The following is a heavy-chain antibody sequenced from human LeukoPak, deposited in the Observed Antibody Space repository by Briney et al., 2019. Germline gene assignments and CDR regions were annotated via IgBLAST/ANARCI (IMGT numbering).Heavy chain of an antibody. CDR3: ARVADCSGGSCYSGVVYFDY. CDR1: GFTFSSYW. V-gene: IGHV3-7*01. J-gene: IGHJ4*02. Sequence: GGSLRLSCAASGFTFSSYWMSWVRQAPGKGLEWVANIKQDGSEKYYVDSVKGRFTISRDNAKNSLYLQMNSLRAEDTAVYYCARVADCSGGSCYSGVVYFDYWGQGTLVTVS. D-gene: IGHD2-15*01. CDR2: IKQDGSEK.